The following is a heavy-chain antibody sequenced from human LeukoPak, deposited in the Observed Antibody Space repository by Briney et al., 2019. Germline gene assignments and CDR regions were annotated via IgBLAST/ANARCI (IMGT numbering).Heavy chain of an antibody. CDR3: AKTPIYCTGDGCYYC. CDR2: ISSGGTT. V-gene: IGHV3-23*01. CDR1: GFTFSSYA. Sequence: PGGSLRLSCAASGFTFSSYAMSWVRQAPGKGLEWVSSISSGGTTYYADSVKGRFTISRDNSKKTLYFQMNSLRAEDTAVYYCAKTPIYCTGDGCYYCWGQGTLVTVSS. J-gene: IGHJ4*02. D-gene: IGHD2-15*01.